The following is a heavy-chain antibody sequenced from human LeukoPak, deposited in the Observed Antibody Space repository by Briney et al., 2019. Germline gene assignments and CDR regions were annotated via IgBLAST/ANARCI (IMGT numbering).Heavy chain of an antibody. Sequence: GGSLRLSCAASGFTFSSYSMNWVRQAPGKGLEWVSSISSSSSYIYYADSVKGRFTISRDNAKNSLYLQMNSLRAEDTAVYYCARSWWPQSPLGGDYWGQGTLVTVSS. CDR1: GFTFSSYS. V-gene: IGHV3-21*01. CDR2: ISSSSSYI. J-gene: IGHJ4*02. D-gene: IGHD5-24*01. CDR3: ARSWWPQSPLGGDY.